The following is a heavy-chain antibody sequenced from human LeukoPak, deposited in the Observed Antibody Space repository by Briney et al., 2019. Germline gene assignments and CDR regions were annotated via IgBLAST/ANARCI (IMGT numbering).Heavy chain of an antibody. CDR1: GFTFDDYA. CDR3: AREQYDFWSGYIYYYGMDV. D-gene: IGHD3-3*01. CDR2: ISWNSGSI. V-gene: IGHV3-9*01. J-gene: IGHJ6*02. Sequence: GRSLRLSCAASGFTFDDYAMHWVRQAPGKGLEWVSGISWNSGSIGYADSVKGRFTISRDNAKNSLYLQMNSLRAEDTAVYYCAREQYDFWSGYIYYYGMDVWGQGTTVTVSS.